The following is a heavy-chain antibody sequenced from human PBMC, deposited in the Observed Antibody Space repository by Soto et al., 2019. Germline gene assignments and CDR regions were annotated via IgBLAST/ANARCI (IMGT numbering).Heavy chain of an antibody. D-gene: IGHD6-6*01. CDR3: ARDDVVAARPDYYYGMGV. CDR1: GGSMSSYY. CDR2: IYTSGST. J-gene: IGHJ6*02. V-gene: IGHV4-4*07. Sequence: PSYTLALSCTVSGGSMSSYYWSWIRQPAGKGLEWIGRIYTSGSTNYNPSLKSRVTMSVDTSKNQFSLKLSSVTAADTAVYYCARDDVVAARPDYYYGMGVWGQGTTVTVSS.